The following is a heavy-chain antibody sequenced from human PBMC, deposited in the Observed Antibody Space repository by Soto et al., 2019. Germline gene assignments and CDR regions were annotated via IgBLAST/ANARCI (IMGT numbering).Heavy chain of an antibody. V-gene: IGHV3-30-3*01. D-gene: IGHD4-4*01. J-gene: IGHJ6*02. CDR2: ISYDGSNK. CDR3: ASSGDYTPYYYYGMDV. Sequence: QVQLVESGGGVVQPGRSLRLSCAASGFTFSSYAMHWVRQAPGKGLEWVAVISYDGSNKYYADSVKGRFTISRDNSKNTLYLQMNSLRAEDTAVYYCASSGDYTPYYYYGMDVWGQGTTVTVSS. CDR1: GFTFSSYA.